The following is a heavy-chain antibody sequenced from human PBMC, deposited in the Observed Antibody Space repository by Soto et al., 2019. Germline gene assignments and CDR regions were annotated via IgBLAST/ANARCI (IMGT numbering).Heavy chain of an antibody. D-gene: IGHD6-19*01. V-gene: IGHV5-10-1*01. Sequence: PGESLKISCKGSGYSFTSYWISWVRQMPGKGLEWMGRIDPSDSYTNYSPYFQGHVTISADKSISTAYLQWSSLKASDSAMYYCARRQWPSLEAFDIWGQGTMVTVSS. CDR2: IDPSDSYT. J-gene: IGHJ3*02. CDR3: ARRQWPSLEAFDI. CDR1: GYSFTSYW.